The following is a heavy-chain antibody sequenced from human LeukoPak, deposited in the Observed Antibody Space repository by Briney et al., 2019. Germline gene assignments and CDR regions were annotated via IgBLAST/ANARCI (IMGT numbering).Heavy chain of an antibody. J-gene: IGHJ4*02. CDR2: IYTSGST. CDR1: GGSISSYY. CDR3: ARLKQQLPFDY. Sequence: SETLSLTCTVSGGSISSYYWSWIRQPAGKGLEWIGRIYTSGSTNYNPSLKSRVTIFVDTSKNQFSLKLSSVTAADTAVYYCARLKQQLPFDYWGQGTLVTVSS. D-gene: IGHD6-13*01. V-gene: IGHV4-4*07.